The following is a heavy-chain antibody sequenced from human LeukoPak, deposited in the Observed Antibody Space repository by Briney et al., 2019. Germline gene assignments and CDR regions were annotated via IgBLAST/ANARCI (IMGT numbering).Heavy chain of an antibody. CDR3: ARESPYDYVWASYRYIDY. V-gene: IGHV4-4*07. CDR2: IYTSGST. Sequence: SETLSLTCSVSGGSISSYYWSWIRQPAGKGLEWIGRIYTSGSTHYNPSLKSRVTMSVDTSKHHFSPQLSSVTAADTAVYYCARESPYDYVWASYRYIDYSGQRTLVTLYS. CDR1: GGSISSYY. D-gene: IGHD3-16*02. J-gene: IGHJ4*02.